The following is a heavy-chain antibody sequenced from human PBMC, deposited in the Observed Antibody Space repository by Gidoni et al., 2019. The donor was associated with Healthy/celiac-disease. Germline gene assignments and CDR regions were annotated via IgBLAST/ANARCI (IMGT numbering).Heavy chain of an antibody. CDR3: AKDGARFGELLSSVYDY. D-gene: IGHD3-10*01. CDR2: ISVSGGST. Sequence: EVQLLESGGGLVQPGGSLRLSCAASGFTFNTYAMNWVRQAPGKGLEWVSTISVSGGSTYYADSVKGRFTSSRDNSKNTLYLQMNSLRAEDTAVYFCAKDGARFGELLSSVYDYWGQGTLVTVSS. V-gene: IGHV3-23*01. CDR1: GFTFNTYA. J-gene: IGHJ4*02.